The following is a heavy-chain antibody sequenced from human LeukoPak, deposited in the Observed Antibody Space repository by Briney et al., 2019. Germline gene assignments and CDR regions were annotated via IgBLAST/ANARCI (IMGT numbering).Heavy chain of an antibody. CDR2: IYYSGGT. J-gene: IGHJ4*02. V-gene: IGHV4-59*01. D-gene: IGHD3-9*01. CDR3: ARAVLTGYPYNLDY. Sequence: SETLSLTCTVSAVSISNYYWTWIRQPPGKGLEWIGYIYYSGGTDYNPSLKSRVTISIDTSKNQFSLKLSSVTAADTAMYYCARAVLTGYPYNLDYWGQGTLVTVSS. CDR1: AVSISNYY.